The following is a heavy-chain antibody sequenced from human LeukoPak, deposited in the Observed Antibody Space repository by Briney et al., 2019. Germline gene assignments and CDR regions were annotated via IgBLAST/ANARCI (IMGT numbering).Heavy chain of an antibody. J-gene: IGHJ4*02. Sequence: ASVKVSCKASEYTFTGYYIHWVRQAPGQGLEWMGWINPNSGGTNYAQKFQGRVTMTRDTSISTAYMELSRLRSDDTAVYYCARADTTMVDLGYWGQGTLVTVSS. D-gene: IGHD5-18*01. V-gene: IGHV1-2*02. CDR1: EYTFTGYY. CDR3: ARADTTMVDLGY. CDR2: INPNSGGT.